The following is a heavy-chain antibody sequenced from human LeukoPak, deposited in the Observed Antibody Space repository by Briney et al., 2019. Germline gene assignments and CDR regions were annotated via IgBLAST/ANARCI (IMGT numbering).Heavy chain of an antibody. CDR2: IYYSGST. Sequence: SETLSLTCTVSGYSISSGYYWGWIRQPPGKGLEWIGYIYYSGSTYYNPSLQRRLTVSVDRSKNQFSLKLSSVTAADTAVYYCARGGEYSSSSPDEYFQHWGQGTLVTVSS. D-gene: IGHD6-6*01. V-gene: IGHV4-38-2*02. J-gene: IGHJ1*01. CDR1: GYSISSGYY. CDR3: ARGGEYSSSSPDEYFQH.